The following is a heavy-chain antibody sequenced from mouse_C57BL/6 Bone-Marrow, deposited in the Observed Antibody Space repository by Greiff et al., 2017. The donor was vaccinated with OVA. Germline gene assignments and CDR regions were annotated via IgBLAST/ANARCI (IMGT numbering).Heavy chain of an antibody. CDR3: ARWDNWDPFAY. V-gene: IGHV1-52*01. CDR1: GYTFTSYW. CDR2: IDPSDSET. Sequence: VQLQQPGAELVRPGSSVKLSCKASGYTFTSYWMHWVKQRPIQGLEWIGNIDPSDSETHYNQKFKDKATLTVDKSSSTAYMQLSSLTSEDSAVYYCARWDNWDPFAYWGQGTLVTVSA. D-gene: IGHD4-1*01. J-gene: IGHJ3*01.